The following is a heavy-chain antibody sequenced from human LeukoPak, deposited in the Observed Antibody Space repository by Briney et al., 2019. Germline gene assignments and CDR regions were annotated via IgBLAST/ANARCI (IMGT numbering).Heavy chain of an antibody. CDR1: GYTFNDYY. CDR3: ATGSTVTGGNWFDP. CDR2: FNPNNGGT. Sequence: ASVKVSCKASGYTFNDYYVHWVRQAPGQGLEWMGYFNPNNGGTNYAQRFQGRVTMTGDTSTDTAYMELSSLRSEDTAVYYCATGSTVTGGNWFDPWGQGTLVTVSS. V-gene: IGHV1-2*02. J-gene: IGHJ5*02. D-gene: IGHD4-17*01.